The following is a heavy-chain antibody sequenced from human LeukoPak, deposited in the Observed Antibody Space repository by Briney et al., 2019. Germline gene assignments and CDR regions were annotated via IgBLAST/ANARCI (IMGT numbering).Heavy chain of an antibody. CDR1: GGSISSYY. V-gene: IGHV4-4*07. Sequence: PSETLSLTCTVSGGSISSYYWSWIRQPAGKGLEWIGRIYTSGSTNYNPSLKSRVTMSVDTSKNQFSLKLSSVTAADTAVYYCARGAYYYGSGSYYTNWGQGILVTVSS. J-gene: IGHJ4*02. D-gene: IGHD3-10*01. CDR3: ARGAYYYGSGSYYTN. CDR2: IYTSGST.